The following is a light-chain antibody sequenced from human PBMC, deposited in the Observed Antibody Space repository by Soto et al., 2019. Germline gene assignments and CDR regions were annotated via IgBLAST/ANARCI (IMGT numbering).Light chain of an antibody. CDR3: LQYWDYSWT. J-gene: IGKJ1*01. CDR1: QSITTW. CDR2: DVS. Sequence: DIQMTQSPSTVSAYVGDSVTITCRASQSITTWLAWYQQRPGKAPKLLIYDVSSLQSGVPSRFSGSGSGTEFRLTISSLQPEDSATYYCLQYWDYSWTFGQGTKVEVK. V-gene: IGKV1-5*01.